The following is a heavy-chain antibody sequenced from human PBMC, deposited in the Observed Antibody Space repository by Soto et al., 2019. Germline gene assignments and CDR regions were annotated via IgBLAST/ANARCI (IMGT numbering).Heavy chain of an antibody. CDR1: AFTFDDYA. J-gene: IGHJ3*02. CDR3: AKGATTSCFSPFDM. D-gene: IGHD2-2*01. CDR2: SSWDSGNI. Sequence: EVQLVESGGGLVQPGRSLRLSCAASAFTFDDYAMHWVRQVPGKGLEWVSGSSWDSGNIVYADSLKGRFTISRDNAKNSLYLQMNSLRTEDTAVYFCAKGATTSCFSPFDMWGPGKMVTVSS. V-gene: IGHV3-9*01.